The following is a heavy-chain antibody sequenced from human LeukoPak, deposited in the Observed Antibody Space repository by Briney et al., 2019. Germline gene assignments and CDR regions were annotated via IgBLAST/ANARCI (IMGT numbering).Heavy chain of an antibody. J-gene: IGHJ4*02. Sequence: GGSLRLSCAASGFSFSGYAMSWVRQAPGKGLEWVSGISGRGESAYYADSVKGRFSISRDNPKSSLYLQMNSLRVEDTAVYYCARDGVVGATARGYYDYWGQGALVTVSS. D-gene: IGHD1-26*01. CDR3: ARDGVVGATARGYYDY. V-gene: IGHV3-23*01. CDR1: GFSFSGYA. CDR2: ISGRGESA.